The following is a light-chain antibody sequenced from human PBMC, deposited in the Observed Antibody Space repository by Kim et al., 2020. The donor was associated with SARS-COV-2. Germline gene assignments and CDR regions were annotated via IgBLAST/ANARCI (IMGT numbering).Light chain of an antibody. J-gene: IGKJ1*01. CDR1: ENIGTY. CDR3: QQYNNWPWT. V-gene: IGKV3-15*01. CDR2: RAS. Sequence: IVMTQSPATLSVSPGERATLSCRANENIGTYLAWYQQKPGQAPEFLISRASTRATGVPARFTGSGSGTEFTLTISSLQSEDFAVYHCQQYNNWPWTFGQGTKVDIK.